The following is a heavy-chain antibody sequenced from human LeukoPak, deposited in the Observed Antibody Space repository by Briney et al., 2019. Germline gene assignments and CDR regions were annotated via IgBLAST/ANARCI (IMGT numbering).Heavy chain of an antibody. V-gene: IGHV4-4*07. D-gene: IGHD2-2*01. CDR1: GGSISSYY. J-gene: IGHJ6*04. Sequence: PSETLSLTCTVSGGSISSYYWSWIRQPAGKGLEWIGRIYTSGSTNYNPSLKSRVTMSVDTSKNQFSLKLSSVTAADTAVYYCASISCSSTSCYSGPGMDLDVWGKGTTVTISS. CDR2: IYTSGST. CDR3: ASISCSSTSCYSGPGMDLDV.